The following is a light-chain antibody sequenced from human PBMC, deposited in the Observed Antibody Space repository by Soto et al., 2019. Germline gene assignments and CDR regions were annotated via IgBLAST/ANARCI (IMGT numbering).Light chain of an antibody. CDR2: GAS. J-gene: IGKJ4*01. V-gene: IGKV3-15*01. Sequence: VMTQSPATLSVTSGERATLSCRASQSVRSNLAWYQQKRGQAPRLLMYGASTRAAGIPARFSGSGSGTEFTLTISSLQSEDFAVYYCQQYNNWPPGLTFGGGTKVDIK. CDR3: QQYNNWPPGLT. CDR1: QSVRSN.